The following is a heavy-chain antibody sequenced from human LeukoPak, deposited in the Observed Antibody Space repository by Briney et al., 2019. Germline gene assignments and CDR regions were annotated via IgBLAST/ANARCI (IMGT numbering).Heavy chain of an antibody. Sequence: GASEKVSCKASGYSFTSYGISWVRQAPGQGLEWMGWFSSYGSNTNYARRLPGRVTMTTDTSTSTAYMELRSLRSDDSAVYYCARVHYVISYYYMDVWGEGTTVTISS. D-gene: IGHD2/OR15-2a*01. CDR2: FSSYGSNT. J-gene: IGHJ6*03. CDR1: GYSFTSYG. CDR3: ARVHYVISYYYMDV. V-gene: IGHV1-18*01.